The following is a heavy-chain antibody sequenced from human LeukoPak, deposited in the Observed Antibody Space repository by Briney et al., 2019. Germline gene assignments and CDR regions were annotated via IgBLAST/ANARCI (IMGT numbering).Heavy chain of an antibody. CDR1: GFTFSSYG. Sequence: GGSLRPSCAASGFTFSSYGMHWVRQAPGKGLEWVAVISYDGSNKYYADSVKGRSTISRDNSKNTLYLQMNSLRAEDTAVYYCAKNIEAAAGSYGMDVWGQGTTVTISS. V-gene: IGHV3-30*18. CDR2: ISYDGSNK. D-gene: IGHD6-13*01. J-gene: IGHJ6*02. CDR3: AKNIEAAAGSYGMDV.